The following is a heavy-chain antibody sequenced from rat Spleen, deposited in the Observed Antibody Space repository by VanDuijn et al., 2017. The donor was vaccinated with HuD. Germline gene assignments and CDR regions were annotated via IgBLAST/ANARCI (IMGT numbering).Heavy chain of an antibody. CDR1: GFTFRNYG. D-gene: IGHD1-9*01. V-gene: IGHV5-19*01. CDR2: ISPSGGNT. J-gene: IGHJ3*01. CDR3: TKTHTMGSRFAY. Sequence: EVQLMESGGGLVQPGRSLKLSCAASGFTFRNYGMHWIRQAPTKGLEWVASISPSGGNTYYRDSVRGRFTISRDNTKNTLYLQMNSLRSEDTATYYCTKTHTMGSRFAYWGQGTLVTVSS.